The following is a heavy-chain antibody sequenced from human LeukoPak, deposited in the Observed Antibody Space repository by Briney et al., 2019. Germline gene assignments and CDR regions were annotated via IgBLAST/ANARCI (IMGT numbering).Heavy chain of an antibody. D-gene: IGHD3-22*01. J-gene: IGHJ4*02. CDR2: IDYSGST. Sequence: SETLSLTCTVFGGSISSHYWSWVRQPPGKGLEWIGYIDYSGSTNYNPSLKSRLTISVDTSKNQFSLNLSSVTAADTAVYYCARGHYYDTSGDYWGQGTLVTVSS. CDR3: ARGHYYDTSGDY. CDR1: GGSISSHY. V-gene: IGHV4-59*11.